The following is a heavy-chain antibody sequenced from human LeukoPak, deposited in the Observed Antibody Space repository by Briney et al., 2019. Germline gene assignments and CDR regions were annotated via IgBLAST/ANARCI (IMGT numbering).Heavy chain of an antibody. J-gene: IGHJ4*02. V-gene: IGHV4-61*02. CDR3: ARDPDGDYAYFDY. Sequence: SETLSLTCTVSGGSISSGSYYWSWIRQPAGKGLEWIGRIYTSGSTNYNPSLKRRVTTSVDTSKNQFSLKLSSVTAADTAVYYCARDPDGDYAYFDYWGQGNLVTVSS. CDR1: GGSISSGSYY. CDR2: IYTSGST. D-gene: IGHD4-17*01.